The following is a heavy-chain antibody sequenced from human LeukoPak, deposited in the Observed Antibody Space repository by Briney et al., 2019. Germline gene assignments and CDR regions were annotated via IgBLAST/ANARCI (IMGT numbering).Heavy chain of an antibody. CDR3: VAADIAEYFQH. V-gene: IGHV1-2*04. D-gene: IGHD6-25*01. CDR1: GYTFTSYG. Sequence: ASVKVSCKASGYTFTSYGISWVRQAPGQGLEWMGWINPNSGGTNYAQKFQGWVTMTRDTSISTAYMELSRLRSDDTAVYYCVAADIAEYFQHWGQGTLVTVSS. J-gene: IGHJ1*01. CDR2: INPNSGGT.